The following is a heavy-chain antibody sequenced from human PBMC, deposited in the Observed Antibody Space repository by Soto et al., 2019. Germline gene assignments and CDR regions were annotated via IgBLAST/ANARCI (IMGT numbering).Heavy chain of an antibody. Sequence: ASVKVSCKASGYTFTSYGISWVRQAPGQGLEWMGWISAYNGNTNYAQKLQGRVTMTTDTPTSTAYMELRSLRSDDTAVYYCARVVYDFWSGYTHYLHDYWGQGTLVTVSS. D-gene: IGHD3-3*01. CDR3: ARVVYDFWSGYTHYLHDY. CDR1: GYTFTSYG. V-gene: IGHV1-18*01. CDR2: ISAYNGNT. J-gene: IGHJ4*02.